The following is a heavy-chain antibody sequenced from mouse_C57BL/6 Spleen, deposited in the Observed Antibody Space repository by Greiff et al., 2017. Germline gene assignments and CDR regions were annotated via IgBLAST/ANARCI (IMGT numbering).Heavy chain of an antibody. D-gene: IGHD1-1*01. J-gene: IGHJ2*01. Sequence: QVQLQQPGAELVKPGASVKMSCKASGYTFTSYWITWVKQRPGQGLEWIGDIYPGSGSTNYNEKFKSKATLPVDTSSSTAYMQLSSLTSEDSAVYYCAERDITTVSSYFDYWGQGTTLTVSS. CDR1: GYTFTSYW. CDR3: AERDITTVSSYFDY. V-gene: IGHV1-55*01. CDR2: IYPGSGST.